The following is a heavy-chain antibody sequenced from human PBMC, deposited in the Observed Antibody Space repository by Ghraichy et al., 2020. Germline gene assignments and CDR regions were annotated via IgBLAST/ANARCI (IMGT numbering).Heavy chain of an antibody. V-gene: IGHV4-38-2*02. D-gene: IGHD1-26*01. Sequence: SETLSLTCVVSGYSISSGYYWGWFRQPPGKGLEWIGSIYHSGSTYYNPSLKSRVTISVDTSKNQFSLKLSSVTAADTAVYYCARDIGYYKSDYWGQGTLVTVSS. J-gene: IGHJ4*02. CDR1: GYSISSGYY. CDR2: IYHSGST. CDR3: ARDIGYYKSDY.